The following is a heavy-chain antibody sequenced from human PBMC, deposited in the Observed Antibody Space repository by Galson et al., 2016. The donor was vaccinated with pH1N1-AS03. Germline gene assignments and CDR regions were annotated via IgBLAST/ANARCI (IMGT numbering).Heavy chain of an antibody. Sequence: SLRLSCAASGFTFTSYSMNWVRQAPGKGLEWISYIRSSGNTIYYADSVKGRFTISRDNAKNSVYLQMNSLRAEDTAVYYCARHAPERPVGASFDYWGQGTLVIVSS. J-gene: IGHJ4*02. CDR1: GFTFTSYS. D-gene: IGHD1-1*01. CDR3: ARHAPERPVGASFDY. CDR2: IRSSGNTI. V-gene: IGHV3-48*01.